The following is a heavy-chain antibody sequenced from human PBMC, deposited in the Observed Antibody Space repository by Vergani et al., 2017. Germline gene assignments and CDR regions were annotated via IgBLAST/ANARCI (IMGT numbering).Heavy chain of an antibody. D-gene: IGHD2-2*01. Sequence: QVQLVQSGAEVKKPGASVKVSCKASGYTFTGYYMPWVRQAPGQGLEWMGWINPNSGGKNYAQKFQGRVTMTRDTSISTAYMELSRLRSDDTAVYYCAIPVVPAARFNYYYGMDVWGQGTTVTVSS. CDR2: INPNSGGK. CDR3: AIPVVPAARFNYYYGMDV. V-gene: IGHV1-2*02. J-gene: IGHJ6*02. CDR1: GYTFTGYY.